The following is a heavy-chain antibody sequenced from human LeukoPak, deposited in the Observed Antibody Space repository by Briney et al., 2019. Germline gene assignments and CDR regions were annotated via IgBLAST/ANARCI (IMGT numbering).Heavy chain of an antibody. Sequence: PSETLPLTCAVYGGPFSGYYWSWIRQPPGKGLEWIGEINHSGSTNYNPSLKSRVTISVDTSKNQFSLKLSSVTAADTAVYYCASFSTRYYYDSSGYYRSEIDYWGQGTLVTVSS. V-gene: IGHV4-34*01. CDR3: ASFSTRYYYDSSGYYRSEIDY. CDR2: INHSGST. CDR1: GGPFSGYY. D-gene: IGHD3-22*01. J-gene: IGHJ4*02.